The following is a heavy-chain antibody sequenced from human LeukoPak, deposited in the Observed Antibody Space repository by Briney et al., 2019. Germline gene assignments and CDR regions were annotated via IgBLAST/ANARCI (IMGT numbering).Heavy chain of an antibody. V-gene: IGHV1-46*01. Sequence: ATVKVSCKASGYTFTSYYMHWVRQAPGQGLEWMGIINPSGGSTSYAQKFQGRVTMTRDMSTSTVYMELSSLRSEDTAVYYCARVKYYDFWSGYHTFDYYYYYYMDVWGKGTTVTVSS. CDR1: GYTFTSYY. CDR3: ARVKYYDFWSGYHTFDYYYYYYMDV. D-gene: IGHD3-3*01. J-gene: IGHJ6*03. CDR2: INPSGGST.